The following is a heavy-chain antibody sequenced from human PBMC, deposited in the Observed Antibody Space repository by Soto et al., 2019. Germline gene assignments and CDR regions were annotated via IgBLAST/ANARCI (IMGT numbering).Heavy chain of an antibody. V-gene: IGHV1-18*04. D-gene: IGHD2-2*01. CDR2: ISAYNGNT. J-gene: IGHJ6*02. CDR1: GYTFTSYG. Sequence: ASVKVSCKASGYTFTSYGISWVRQAPGQGLEWMGWISAYNGNTNYAQKLQGRVTMTTDTSTSTAYMELRSLRSDDTALYYCARGGYCSSTSCYNYYYYGMDVWGQGTTVTVSS. CDR3: ARGGYCSSTSCYNYYYYGMDV.